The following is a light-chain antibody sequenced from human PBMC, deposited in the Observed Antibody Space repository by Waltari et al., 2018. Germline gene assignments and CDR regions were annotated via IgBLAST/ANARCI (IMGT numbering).Light chain of an antibody. J-gene: IGKJ1*01. Sequence: DIQMTQSPSSLSASVGDRVNITCRVSQGIGNDLGWYQQKPGKAPKRLIYAASSLQPGVPSSFSGSGSGTEFTLTISSLEPEDFASYYCLQYNSYPWTFGQGTNVEIK. CDR2: AAS. V-gene: IGKV1-17*01. CDR1: QGIGND. CDR3: LQYNSYPWT.